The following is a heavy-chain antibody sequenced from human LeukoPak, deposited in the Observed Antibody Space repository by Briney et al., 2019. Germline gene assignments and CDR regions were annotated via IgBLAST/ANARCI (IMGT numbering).Heavy chain of an antibody. Sequence: PGGSPRLSCAASGFTFSSYEMNWVRQAPGKGLEWVSYISSGSSTIYYADSVKGRFTTSRDNARNSLYLQMNGLRDEDTAVYYCARDTKADYWGQGTLVTVSS. V-gene: IGHV3-48*03. CDR2: ISSGSSTI. J-gene: IGHJ4*02. CDR3: ARDTKADY. CDR1: GFTFSSYE.